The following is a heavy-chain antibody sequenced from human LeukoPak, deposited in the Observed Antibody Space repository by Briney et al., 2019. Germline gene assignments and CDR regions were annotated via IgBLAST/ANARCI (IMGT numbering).Heavy chain of an antibody. CDR2: IRYDRSNE. D-gene: IGHD1-26*01. Sequence: PGGSLRLSCAASGFTFSRYGMHWVRQAPGKGLQWVAFIRYDRSNEYYADSVKGRFTISRDNSKNTLYLQMNSLRAEDTAVYYCAKLLLYYYYMDVWGKGTTVTVSS. J-gene: IGHJ6*03. CDR3: AKLLLYYYYMDV. V-gene: IGHV3-30*02. CDR1: GFTFSRYG.